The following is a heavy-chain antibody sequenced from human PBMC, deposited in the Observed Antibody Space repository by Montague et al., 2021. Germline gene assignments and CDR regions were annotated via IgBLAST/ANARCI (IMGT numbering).Heavy chain of an antibody. Sequence: SLRLSCAASGFSFSNYWMHWVRQAPGKGLVWVSRIQGGGYYKNYADSVKGRFTISRDNAKNTLYLHMDSLRAGDTSIYYCVRDGHAYNFDYWGQGTLVTVSS. CDR3: VRDGHAYNFDY. CDR2: IQGGGYYK. CDR1: GFSFSNYW. V-gene: IGHV3-74*01. D-gene: IGHD5-24*01. J-gene: IGHJ4*02.